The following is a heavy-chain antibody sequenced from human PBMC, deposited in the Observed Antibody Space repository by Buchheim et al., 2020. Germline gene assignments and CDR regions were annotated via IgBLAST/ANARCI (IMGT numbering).Heavy chain of an antibody. Sequence: EVQLVESGGGLVQPGGSLRLSCAASGFSVSSNYMSWVRQAPGKGLEWVSVIYSGGSTYYADSVKGRFTISRDNSKNTLYLQMNSLRAEDTAVYYCARILRLRGQQWFDPWGQGTL. CDR3: ARILRLRGQQWFDP. J-gene: IGHJ5*02. V-gene: IGHV3-66*01. CDR1: GFSVSSNY. D-gene: IGHD3-10*01. CDR2: IYSGGST.